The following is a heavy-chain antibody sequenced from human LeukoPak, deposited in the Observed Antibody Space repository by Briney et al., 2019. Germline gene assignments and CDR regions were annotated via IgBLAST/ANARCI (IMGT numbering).Heavy chain of an antibody. D-gene: IGHD3-22*01. CDR3: AGGYDSSGYYYQDDAFDI. J-gene: IGHJ3*02. Sequence: ASVKVSCKASGYTFTGYYMHWVRQAPGQGLEWMGWINPNSGGTNYAQKFQGRVTMTRDTSISTAYMELSRLRSDDTAVYYCAGGYDSSGYYYQDDAFDIWGQGTMVTVSS. CDR2: INPNSGGT. CDR1: GYTFTGYY. V-gene: IGHV1-2*02.